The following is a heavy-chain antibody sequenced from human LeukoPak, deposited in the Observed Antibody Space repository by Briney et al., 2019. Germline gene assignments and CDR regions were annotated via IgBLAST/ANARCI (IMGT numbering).Heavy chain of an antibody. CDR3: ARVGGGYQWVYYYYMDV. CDR2: ISKNGIRT. J-gene: IGHJ6*03. CDR1: GFTFSSYA. Sequence: PGGPLRLSCAASGFTFSSYAMHWVRQAPGKGLEYVSGISKNGIRTYYANSVKGRFTLSRDSSKNTLYLQMDSLRVDDTAVYYCARVGGGYQWVYYYYMDVWGKGTTVTVSS. D-gene: IGHD1-26*01. V-gene: IGHV3-64*01.